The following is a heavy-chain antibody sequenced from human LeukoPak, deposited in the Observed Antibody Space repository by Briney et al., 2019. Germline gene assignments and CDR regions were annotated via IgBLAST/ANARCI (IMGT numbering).Heavy chain of an antibody. V-gene: IGHV1-18*01. Sequence: ASVKVSCKASGYTFTSYGIRWVRQAPGQGLEWMGWISAYNGDTNYAQKLQGRVTMTTDTSTSTAYMELRSLRSDDTAVYYCARDLTPYVWGSYRYPSDYWGQGTLVTVSS. CDR2: ISAYNGDT. J-gene: IGHJ4*02. CDR1: GYTFTSYG. CDR3: ARDLTPYVWGSYRYPSDY. D-gene: IGHD3-16*02.